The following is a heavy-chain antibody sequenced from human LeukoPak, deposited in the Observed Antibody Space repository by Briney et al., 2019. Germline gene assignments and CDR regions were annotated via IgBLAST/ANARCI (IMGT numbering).Heavy chain of an antibody. D-gene: IGHD2-2*01. CDR3: VRGRYCSSANCYDWFDP. J-gene: IGHJ5*02. CDR2: ITSGGAT. CDR1: NGSFGSFH. V-gene: IGHV4-34*01. Sequence: SETLSLTCAVDNGSFGSFHWNWIRRPPGKGLEWIGEITSGGATNYHPSLRSRVTMSVDTSKKQFSLKLTSLTAADTGVYYCVRGRYCSSANCYDWFDPWGPGTHVSVSS.